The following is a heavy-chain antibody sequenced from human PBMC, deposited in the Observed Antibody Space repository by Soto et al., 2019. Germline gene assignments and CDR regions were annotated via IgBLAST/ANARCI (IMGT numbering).Heavy chain of an antibody. CDR3: ARDQCSSTSCYSF. V-gene: IGHV3-21*01. CDR1: GITYISYS. CDR2: ISSSSSYI. Sequence: PAGSLRLTCSASGITYISYSMNLVRQAPGKGLEWVSSISSSSSYIYYADSVKGRFTISRDNAKNSLYLQMNSLRAEDTAVYYCARDQCSSTSCYSFWGQGTLVTVSS. J-gene: IGHJ4*02. D-gene: IGHD2-2*01.